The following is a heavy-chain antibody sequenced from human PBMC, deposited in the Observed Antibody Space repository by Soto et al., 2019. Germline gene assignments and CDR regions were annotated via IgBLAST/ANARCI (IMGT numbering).Heavy chain of an antibody. CDR2: LFYSGST. CDR1: GGSISSDGSY. J-gene: IGHJ5*02. V-gene: IGHV4-31*03. Sequence: SETLCLTCTVSGGSISSDGSYWSCIRQHPGKGLEWIGCLFYSGSTYYNPSLKSRVTISVDTSKNQFSLKLSSVTAADTAVYYCARGLAAAGLFGFGPWGQGTLVTVSS. D-gene: IGHD6-13*01. CDR3: ARGLAAAGLFGFGP.